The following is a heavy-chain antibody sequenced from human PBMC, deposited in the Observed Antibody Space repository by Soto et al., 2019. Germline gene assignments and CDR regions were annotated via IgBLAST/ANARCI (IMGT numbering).Heavy chain of an antibody. CDR3: ARVAVLASAGTRWFDP. Sequence: ASVKVSCKASGYTFTGYYMHWVRLAPGQGLEWMGWTNPNSGGTNYAQKFQGRVTMTRDTSISTAYMELSRLRSDDTAVYYCARVAVLASAGTRWFDPWGQGTLVTVSS. J-gene: IGHJ5*02. D-gene: IGHD6-13*01. V-gene: IGHV1-2*02. CDR1: GYTFTGYY. CDR2: TNPNSGGT.